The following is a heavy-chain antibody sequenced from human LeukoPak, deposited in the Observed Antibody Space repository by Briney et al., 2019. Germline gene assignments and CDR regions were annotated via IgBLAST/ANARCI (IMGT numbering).Heavy chain of an antibody. CDR3: AREVGAAAGTGFDY. J-gene: IGHJ4*02. V-gene: IGHV3-66*02. CDR1: GFTVSSKC. D-gene: IGHD6-13*01. Sequence: GGSLRLSCAASGFTVSSKCMSWVRQAPGKGLEWVSVIYSGGSTYYADSVKGRFTISRDNSKNTLYLEMNSLRAEDTAVYYCAREVGAAAGTGFDYWGQGTLVTVSS. CDR2: IYSGGST.